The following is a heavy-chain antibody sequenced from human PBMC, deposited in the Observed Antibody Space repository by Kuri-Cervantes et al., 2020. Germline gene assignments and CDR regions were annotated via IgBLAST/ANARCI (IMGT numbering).Heavy chain of an antibody. Sequence: GGSLRLSCAASGFTFSSYSMNWVRQAPGKGLEWVSYISSSSSTIYYADSVKGRFTISRDNAKNSLYLQMNSLRAEDTAVYYCARDLDDYGTTYWYFDLWGRGTLVTVSS. CDR2: ISSSSSTI. J-gene: IGHJ2*01. V-gene: IGHV3-48*01. D-gene: IGHD4-17*01. CDR3: ARDLDDYGTTYWYFDL. CDR1: GFTFSSYS.